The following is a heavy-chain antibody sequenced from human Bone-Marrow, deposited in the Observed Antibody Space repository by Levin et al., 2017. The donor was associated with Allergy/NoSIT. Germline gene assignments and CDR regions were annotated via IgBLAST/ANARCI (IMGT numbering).Heavy chain of an antibody. D-gene: IGHD6-13*01. V-gene: IGHV4-34*01. CDR2: IDHSGST. CDR1: GGPFSGYY. CDR3: ARGYSGSGGAWFDP. Sequence: SETLSLTCAVYGGPFSGYYWNWIRQAPGKGLEWIGEIDHSGSTNYNPSLKSRVTMSVDPSNNQFSLKVISMTAADTAVYYCARGYSGSGGAWFDPWGQGTLVTVSS. J-gene: IGHJ5*02.